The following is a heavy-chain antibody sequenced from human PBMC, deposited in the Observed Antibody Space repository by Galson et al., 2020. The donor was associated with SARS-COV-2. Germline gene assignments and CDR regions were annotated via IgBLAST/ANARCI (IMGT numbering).Heavy chain of an antibody. Sequence: SVKVSCKASGYTFTSYYMHWVQQAPGQGLEWMGIINPSGGSTSSAQKFQGRVTMTTDTSTSTVYMELSSLRSEDTAVYYCAREIMTMVRGSYNWFDPWGQGTLVTVSS. D-gene: IGHD3-10*01. CDR2: INPSGGST. CDR1: GYTFTSYY. J-gene: IGHJ5*02. V-gene: IGHV1-46*01. CDR3: AREIMTMVRGSYNWFDP.